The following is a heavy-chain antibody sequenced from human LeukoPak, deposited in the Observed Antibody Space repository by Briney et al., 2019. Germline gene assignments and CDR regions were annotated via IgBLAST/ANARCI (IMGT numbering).Heavy chain of an antibody. CDR3: ARRPSWDGGEFDY. D-gene: IGHD2-15*01. CDR2: IIPIFNTA. J-gene: IGHJ4*02. Sequence: ASVKVSCKASGGPFSNYAINWVRQAPGQGLEWMGGIIPIFNTANYAQKFQGRVTITADESTSTAYMELRSLRSDDTAVYYCARRPSWDGGEFDYWGQGTLVTVSS. V-gene: IGHV1-69*13. CDR1: GGPFSNYA.